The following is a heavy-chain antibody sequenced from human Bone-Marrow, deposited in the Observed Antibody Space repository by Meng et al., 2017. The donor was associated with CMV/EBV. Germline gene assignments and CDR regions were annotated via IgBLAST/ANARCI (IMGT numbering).Heavy chain of an antibody. V-gene: IGHV1-69*05. CDR1: GGTLSTYA. J-gene: IGHJ5*02. Sequence: SVKVSCKASGGTLSTYAISWVRQAPGQGLEWMGGIIPIFGTTNYAQKFQHRVTLTTDVSTNTAYMEVHNLRSEDTAVYFCARVDNYDDSGYHYYWFAPWGQGTQVTVSS. CDR3: ARVDNYDDSGYHYYWFAP. D-gene: IGHD3-22*01. CDR2: IIPIFGTT.